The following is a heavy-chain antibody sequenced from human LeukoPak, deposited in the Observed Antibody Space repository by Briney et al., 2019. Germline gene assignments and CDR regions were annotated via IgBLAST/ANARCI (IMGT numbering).Heavy chain of an antibody. V-gene: IGHV4-34*01. CDR3: ARDLSTYYYGSGSSPPFDY. CDR2: INHSGST. CDR1: GGSFSGYY. Sequence: SETLSLTCAVYGGSFSGYYWSWIRQPPGKGLEWIGEINHSGSTNYNPSLKSRVTISVDTSKNQFSLKLSSVTAADTAVYYCARDLSTYYYGSGSSPPFDYWGQGTLVTVSS. J-gene: IGHJ4*02. D-gene: IGHD3-10*01.